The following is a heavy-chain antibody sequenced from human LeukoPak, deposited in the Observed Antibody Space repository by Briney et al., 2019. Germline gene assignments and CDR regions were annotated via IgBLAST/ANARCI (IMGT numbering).Heavy chain of an antibody. CDR1: GFTFSRYG. J-gene: IGHJ4*02. Sequence: GGSLRLSCAASGFTFSRYGMHWVRGAPGKGLEGVAFISSDGSNKYYADSVKGRFTISRDNSKNTLYLQMNSLRAEDTAVYYCAKAGTFGLYYFDYWGQGTLVTVSS. D-gene: IGHD3-10*01. CDR3: AKAGTFGLYYFDY. CDR2: ISSDGSNK. V-gene: IGHV3-30*18.